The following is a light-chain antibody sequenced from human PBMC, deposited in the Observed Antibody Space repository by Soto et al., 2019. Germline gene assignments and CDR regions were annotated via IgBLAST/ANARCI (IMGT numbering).Light chain of an antibody. CDR1: SSNIGAGYD. V-gene: IGLV1-40*01. CDR2: RNT. Sequence: QSTLTQPPSVSGAPGQRVTISCTGSSSNIGAGYDVHWYQPLPGTAPKLLIYRNTNRPSGVPDRFSGTKSGTSASLAITGLQAEDEADYCCQSCDSSLSGSVVFGTGTKLTVL. CDR3: QSCDSSLSGSVV. J-gene: IGLJ1*01.